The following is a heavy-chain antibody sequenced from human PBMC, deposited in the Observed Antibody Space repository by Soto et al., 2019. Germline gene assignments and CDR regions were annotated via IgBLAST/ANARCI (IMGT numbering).Heavy chain of an antibody. CDR3: APWVGAFDY. V-gene: IGHV3-30*03. CDR1: GFTFSSYD. J-gene: IGHJ4*02. Sequence: QVQLVESGGGVVQPGWSLRLSCAASGFTFSSYDMHWVRQAPGKVLEWVAVISYDGSNKYYADSVKGRFTISRDNSKNTLYLQMNSLRAEDTAVYYCAPWVGAFDYWGQGTLVTVSS. CDR2: ISYDGSNK.